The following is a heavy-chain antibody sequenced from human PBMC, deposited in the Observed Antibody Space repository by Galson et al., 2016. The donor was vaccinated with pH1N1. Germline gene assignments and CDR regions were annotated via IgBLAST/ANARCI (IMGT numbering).Heavy chain of an antibody. CDR3: TRENHHKFGY. Sequence: SLRLSCAASGFTFSGFYMDWVRQAPGKGLEWVGRITKRPEGYSTQDATSVKGRFIISRDDSKGLLYLQMNSLKTEDTAVYYCTRENHHKFGYWGQGTLVTVSS. CDR1: GFTFSGFY. D-gene: IGHD1-14*01. J-gene: IGHJ4*02. CDR2: ITKRPEGYST. V-gene: IGHV3-72*01.